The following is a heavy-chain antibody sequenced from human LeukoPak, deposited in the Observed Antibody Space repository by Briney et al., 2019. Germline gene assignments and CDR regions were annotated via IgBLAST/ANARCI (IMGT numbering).Heavy chain of an antibody. D-gene: IGHD3-9*01. CDR3: AKGDSYYDLLTCFDF. J-gene: IGHJ4*02. Sequence: GRSLRLSCVASGFDFSSYGLSWVRQSPGKGLEWVSTFSGTSGLTYYADSVKGRFTISRDNSKNALYLQMNSLRDEDTAVYYCAKGDSYYDLLTCFDFWGPGTLVTVSS. V-gene: IGHV3-23*01. CDR1: GFDFSSYG. CDR2: FSGTSGLT.